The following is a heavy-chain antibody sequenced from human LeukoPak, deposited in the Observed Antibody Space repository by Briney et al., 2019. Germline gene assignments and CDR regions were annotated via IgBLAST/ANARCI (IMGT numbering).Heavy chain of an antibody. CDR2: IIPIFGTA. CDR3: ARVDWNYESKMDV. J-gene: IGHJ6*04. V-gene: IGHV1-69*05. Sequence: ASVKVSCKSSGGTFSSYAISWVRQAPGQGLEWMGGIIPIFGTANYAQKFQGRATITTDESTSTAYMELSSLRSEGTAVYYCARVDWNYESKMDVWGKGTTVTVSS. D-gene: IGHD1-7*01. CDR1: GGTFSSYA.